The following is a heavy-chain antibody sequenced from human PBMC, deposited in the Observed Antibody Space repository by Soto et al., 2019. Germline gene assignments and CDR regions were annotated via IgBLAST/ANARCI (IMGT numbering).Heavy chain of an antibody. V-gene: IGHV3-15*07. CDR3: TTVVASSYYYYYRMDV. CDR2: IKSKTDGGTT. CDR1: GFTFSNAW. Sequence: PGGSLRLSCAASGFTFSNAWMNWVRQTPGKGLEWVGRIKSKTDGGTTDYAAPVKGRFTISRDDSKNTLYLQMNSLKTEDTAVYYCTTVVASSYYYYYRMDVSGQGTTVTVSS. D-gene: IGHD5-12*01. J-gene: IGHJ6*02.